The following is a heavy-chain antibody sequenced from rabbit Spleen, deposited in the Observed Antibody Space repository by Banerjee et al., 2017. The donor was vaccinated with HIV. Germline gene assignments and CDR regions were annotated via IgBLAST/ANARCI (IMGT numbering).Heavy chain of an antibody. CDR3: ARDTGSAHYIDAYFDL. Sequence: QQQLEESGGGLVQPEGSLTLTCKASGFDFSSSYYMCWVRQAPGKGLEWIGCIYTGNVKTYYASWAKVRFTISKTSSTTVTLQMTRLTVADTATYFCARDTGSAHYIDAYFDLLGPGTLCTVS. D-gene: IGHD1-1*01. CDR1: GFDFSSSYY. J-gene: IGHJ4*01. CDR2: IYTGNVKT. V-gene: IGHV1S45*01.